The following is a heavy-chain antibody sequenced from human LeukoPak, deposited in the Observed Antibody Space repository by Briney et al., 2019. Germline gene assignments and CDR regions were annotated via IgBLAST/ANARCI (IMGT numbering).Heavy chain of an antibody. J-gene: IGHJ4*02. CDR2: ISYDGSNK. D-gene: IGHD3-9*01. Sequence: GGSLRLSCAASGFTFSSHGMHWVRQAPGKGLEWVAVISYDGSNKYYADSVKGRFTISRDNSKNTLYLQMNSLRAEDTAVYYCAKDPFLLRYFDWLLSYYFDYWGQGTLVTVSS. CDR1: GFTFSSHG. V-gene: IGHV3-30*18. CDR3: AKDPFLLRYFDWLLSYYFDY.